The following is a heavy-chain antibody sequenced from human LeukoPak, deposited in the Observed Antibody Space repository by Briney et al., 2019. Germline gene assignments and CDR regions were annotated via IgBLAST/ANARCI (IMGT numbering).Heavy chain of an antibody. Sequence: ASVNVSCKASGYTFTSYAMNWVRQAPGQGLEWMGWINTNTGNPTYAQGFTGRFVFSLDTSVSTAYLQISSLKAEDTAVYYCARVLRSSSWWDYYYYYGMDVWGQGTTVTVSS. D-gene: IGHD6-13*01. J-gene: IGHJ6*02. CDR2: INTNTGNP. V-gene: IGHV7-4-1*02. CDR3: ARVLRSSSWWDYYYYYGMDV. CDR1: GYTFTSYA.